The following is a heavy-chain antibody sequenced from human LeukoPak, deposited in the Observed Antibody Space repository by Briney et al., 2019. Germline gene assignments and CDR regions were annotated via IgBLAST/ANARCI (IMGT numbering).Heavy chain of an antibody. D-gene: IGHD2-15*01. CDR2: IRYDGNNR. Sequence: GGSLTPSCAASGFIFSSYAMHWVRQAPGKGLEWVAFIRYDGNNRYYADSVKGRFTISRDNSKNTLYLQMNSLRVEDTALYYCAKDQVVPNYYYMDVWGKGTTVTVSS. V-gene: IGHV3-30*02. J-gene: IGHJ6*03. CDR3: AKDQVVPNYYYMDV. CDR1: GFIFSSYA.